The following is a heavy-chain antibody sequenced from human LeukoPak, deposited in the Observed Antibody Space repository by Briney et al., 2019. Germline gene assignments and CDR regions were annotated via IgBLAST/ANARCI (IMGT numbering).Heavy chain of an antibody. CDR2: IKSKTDGGTT. Sequence: PGGSLRLSCAPSGFTFSNAWMSWVRQAPGEGLEWVGRIKSKTDGGTTDYAAPVKGRLTISRDDSKNTLYLQMNSLKTEDTDVYYCTTDLTNSGSYYYYYYMDVWCKGTTVTVSS. J-gene: IGHJ6*03. CDR3: TTDLTNSGSYYYYYYMDV. D-gene: IGHD1-26*01. CDR1: GFTFSNAW. V-gene: IGHV3-15*01.